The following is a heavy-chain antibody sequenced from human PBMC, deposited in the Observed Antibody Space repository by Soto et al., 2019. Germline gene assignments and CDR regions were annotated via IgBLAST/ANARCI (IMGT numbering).Heavy chain of an antibody. CDR3: ARGDRGGSGSPASYYYSGLDV. CDR2: VSAGGDMT. CDR1: GFTFSSYA. D-gene: IGHD3-10*01. V-gene: IGHV3-23*01. Sequence: AGGSLRLSCAASGFTFSSYAMSWVRQAPGKGLEWVSSVSAGGDMTYSSDSVKGRFTISRDNSNNALFLKMNSLRAEDTALYYCARGDRGGSGSPASYYYSGLDVWGQGTTVTVSS. J-gene: IGHJ6*02.